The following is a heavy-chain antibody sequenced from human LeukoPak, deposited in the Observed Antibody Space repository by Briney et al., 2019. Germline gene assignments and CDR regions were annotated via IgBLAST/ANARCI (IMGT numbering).Heavy chain of an antibody. V-gene: IGHV3-30-3*01. CDR1: GFTFSTYA. Sequence: GGSLRLSCAASGFTFSTYAMHWVRQAPGKGLEWVAVISYDGNNIYYADSVKGRFTISRDNSKNTLYLQMNSLRAEDTAVYYCVRVNNNLLHHGMDVWGQGTTVTVSS. CDR3: VRVNNNLLHHGMDV. J-gene: IGHJ6*02. CDR2: ISYDGNNI. D-gene: IGHD1-26*01.